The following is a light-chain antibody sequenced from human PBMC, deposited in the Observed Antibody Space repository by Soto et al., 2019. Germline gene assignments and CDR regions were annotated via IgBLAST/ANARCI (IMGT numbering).Light chain of an antibody. J-gene: IGKJ3*01. Sequence: DIQMTQSPSSLSASVGDRVNITCRTSQSISSYLNWYQQKPGKAPKLLIYAASSLQSGVPSRFSGSGSGTDFTLSISSLQPEDFATYYCQQTYSTLSFGPGTKVALK. CDR2: AAS. V-gene: IGKV1-39*01. CDR1: QSISSY. CDR3: QQTYSTLS.